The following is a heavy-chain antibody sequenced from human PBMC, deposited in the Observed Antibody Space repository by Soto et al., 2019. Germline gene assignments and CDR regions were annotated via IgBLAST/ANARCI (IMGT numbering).Heavy chain of an antibody. CDR2: IYYSGST. J-gene: IGHJ4*02. CDR1: GGSISSAIYY. Sequence: SETLSLTCTVSGGSISSAIYYWGWIRQPPGKGLEWIGSIYYSGSTYYNPSLQSRVTISVDTSKNKFSLKLSSVTAADTAVYYCARDRTQQTIFDHWGQGNMVTVSS. CDR3: ARDRTQQTIFDH. D-gene: IGHD2-15*01. V-gene: IGHV4-39*01.